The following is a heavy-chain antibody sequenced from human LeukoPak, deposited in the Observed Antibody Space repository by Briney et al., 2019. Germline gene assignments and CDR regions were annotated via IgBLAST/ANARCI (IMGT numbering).Heavy chain of an antibody. V-gene: IGHV3-30*04. J-gene: IGHJ4*02. CDR1: GLNLRRYA. D-gene: IGHD3-22*01. CDR3: ARIITAYHYDSSGTDLFDY. CDR2: ISYYGSNK. Sequence: GGSLRLSRSAYGLNLRRYAMHWVRPAPRKGLEWVAMISYYGSNKYYTDSVKGRFTISRDNSKNTLYLQMNSLRAEDTAVYYCARIITAYHYDSSGTDLFDYWGQGTLVTVSS.